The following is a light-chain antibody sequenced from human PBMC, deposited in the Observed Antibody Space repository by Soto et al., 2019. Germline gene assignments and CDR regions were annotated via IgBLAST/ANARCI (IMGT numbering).Light chain of an antibody. Sequence: QSVLTQPASVSGSPGQSITISCTGTSSDVGGYNYVSWYQQHPGKAPKLMIYDVSNRPSGVSNRFSGSKSGNTASLTISGLQAEFYADYSCSSYTSISTIVFGTGTIVTVL. J-gene: IGLJ1*01. V-gene: IGLV2-14*01. CDR2: DVS. CDR1: SSDVGGYNY. CDR3: SSYTSISTIV.